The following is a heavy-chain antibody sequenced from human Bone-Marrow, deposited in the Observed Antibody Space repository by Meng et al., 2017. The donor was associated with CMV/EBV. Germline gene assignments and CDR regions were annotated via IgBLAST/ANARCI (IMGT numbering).Heavy chain of an antibody. J-gene: IGHJ6*02. Sequence: GESLKISCAASGFTFSSYSMNWVRQAPGKGLEWVSVIYSGGSSTYYADSVKGRFTISRDNSKNTLYLQMNSLRAEDTAVYYCAKSSYDGDFWSGYYYYYYGMDVWGQGTTVTVSS. D-gene: IGHD3-3*01. CDR3: AKSSYDGDFWSGYYYYYYGMDV. CDR1: GFTFSSYS. CDR2: IYSGGSST. V-gene: IGHV3-23*03.